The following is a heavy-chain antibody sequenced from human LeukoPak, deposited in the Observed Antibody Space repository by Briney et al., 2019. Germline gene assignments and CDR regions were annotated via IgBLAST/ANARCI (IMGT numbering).Heavy chain of an antibody. CDR1: GFTFGSYS. CDR3: ARTVGVGYCSSTSCFRHYFDY. Sequence: GGSLRLSCAASGFTFGSYSMNWVHQAPGKGLEWVSSISSSSSYIYYADSVKGRFTISRDNAKNSLYLQMNSLRAEDTAVYYCARTVGVGYCSSTSCFRHYFDYWGQGTLVTVSS. CDR2: ISSSSSYI. J-gene: IGHJ4*02. V-gene: IGHV3-21*01. D-gene: IGHD2-2*01.